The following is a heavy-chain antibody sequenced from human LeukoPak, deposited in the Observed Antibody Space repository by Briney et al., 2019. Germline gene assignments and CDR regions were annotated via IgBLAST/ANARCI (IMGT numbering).Heavy chain of an antibody. V-gene: IGHV3-23*01. J-gene: IGHJ6*02. CDR2: ISGSGGST. CDR1: GFTFSSYA. CDR3: AKADFWSGYHYYHGMDV. Sequence: GGSLRLSCAASGFTFSSYAMSWVRQAPGQGLEWVSAISGSGGSTYYADSVKGRFTTSRDNSNNTLYLQLNSLRAEDTAIYYCAKADFWSGYHYYHGMDVWGQGTTVIVSS. D-gene: IGHD3-3*01.